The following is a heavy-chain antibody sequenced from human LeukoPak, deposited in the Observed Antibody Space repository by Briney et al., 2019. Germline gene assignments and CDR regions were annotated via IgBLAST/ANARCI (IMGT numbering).Heavy chain of an antibody. CDR2: INHSGST. V-gene: IGHV4-34*01. D-gene: IGHD2-21*02. Sequence: PGGSLRLSCAASGFTVSSNYMSWVRQPPGKGLEWIGEINHSGSTNYNPSLKSRVTISVDTSKNQFSLKLSSVTAADTAVYYCARGLRHIVVVTAIPSSYYGMDVWGQGTTVTVSS. J-gene: IGHJ6*02. CDR1: GFTVSSNY. CDR3: ARGLRHIVVVTAIPSSYYGMDV.